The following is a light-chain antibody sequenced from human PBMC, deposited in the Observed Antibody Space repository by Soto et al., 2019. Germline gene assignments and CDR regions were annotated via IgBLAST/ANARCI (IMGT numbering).Light chain of an antibody. CDR2: AVT. CDR3: TSYAGSNFPVV. CDR1: SSDIGSYNF. J-gene: IGLJ2*01. Sequence: QSALTQPPSSSGSPGQSVTISCTGASSDIGSYNFVSWYQQHPDKAPKLLTYAVTQRPSGVPDRFSGSKSGNTASLTVSGLLAEDEDDYYCTSYAGSNFPVVFGGGTKLTVL. V-gene: IGLV2-8*01.